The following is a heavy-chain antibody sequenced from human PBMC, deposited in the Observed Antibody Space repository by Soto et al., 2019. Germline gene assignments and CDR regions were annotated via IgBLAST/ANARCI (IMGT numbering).Heavy chain of an antibody. J-gene: IGHJ4*02. D-gene: IGHD2-15*01. CDR3: AKGGVVVVAATRRGY. CDR1: GFTFSSYA. V-gene: IGHV3-23*01. Sequence: PGGSLRLSCAASGFTFSSYAMSWVRQAPGKGLEWVSAISGSGGSTYYADSVKGRFTISRDNSKNTLYLQMNSLRAEDTAVYYCAKGGVVVVAATRRGYWGQGTLVTVSS. CDR2: ISGSGGST.